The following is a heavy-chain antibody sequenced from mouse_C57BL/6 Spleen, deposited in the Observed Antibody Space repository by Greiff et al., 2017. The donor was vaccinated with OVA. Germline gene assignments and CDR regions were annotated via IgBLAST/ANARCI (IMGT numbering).Heavy chain of an antibody. J-gene: IGHJ4*01. CDR1: GYSITSGYY. CDR3: ARERLYAMDY. CDR2: ISYDGSN. D-gene: IGHD3-2*02. Sequence: EVQLQESGPGLVKPSQSLSLTCSVTGYSITSGYYWNWIRQFPGNKLEWMGYISYDGSNNYNPSLKNRISITRDTSKNQFFLKLNSVTTEDTATYYCARERLYAMDYWGQGTSVTVSS. V-gene: IGHV3-6*01.